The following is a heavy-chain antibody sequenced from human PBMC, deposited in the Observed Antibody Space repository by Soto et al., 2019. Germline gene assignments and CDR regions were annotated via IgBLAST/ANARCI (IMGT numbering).Heavy chain of an antibody. V-gene: IGHV3-7*01. Sequence: GGSLRLSCAASGFTFSSYWMSWVRQAPGKGLEWVANIKQDGSENYYVDSVKGRITISRDNAKNSLYLQMNSLRAEDTAVYYCARSNSQYYYYYYMDVWGKGTTVTVSS. CDR2: IKQDGSEN. J-gene: IGHJ6*03. CDR3: ARSNSQYYYYYYMDV. CDR1: GFTFSSYW.